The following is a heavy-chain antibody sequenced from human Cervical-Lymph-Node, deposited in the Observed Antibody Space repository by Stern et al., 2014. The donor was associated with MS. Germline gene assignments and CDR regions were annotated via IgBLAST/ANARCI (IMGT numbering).Heavy chain of an antibody. Sequence: QVQLVQSGSELKKPGASVKVSCKASGYSFTNYAMNWVRQAPGQGLEWMGWINTNTGHPAYGQGYTGRFVLSLDTSVSTAYLQISSLKVEDTAVYYCARGWASWRYGMDVWGQGTTVTVSS. CDR3: ARGWASWRYGMDV. CDR1: GYSFTNYA. D-gene: IGHD5-12*01. J-gene: IGHJ6*02. CDR2: INTNTGHP. V-gene: IGHV7-4-1*02.